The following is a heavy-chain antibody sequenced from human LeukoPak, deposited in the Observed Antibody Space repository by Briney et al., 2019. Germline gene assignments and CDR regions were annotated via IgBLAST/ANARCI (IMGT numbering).Heavy chain of an antibody. CDR3: ARGRELLDAFDI. V-gene: IGHV3-23*01. D-gene: IGHD1-26*01. J-gene: IGHJ3*02. Sequence: PGGSLRLSCAASGFTFNFYAMDWVRQAPGKGLEWVSGIGGSGAGTSYADSVKGRFTISRDNAKNSLYLQMNSLRAEDTAVYYCARGRELLDAFDIWGQGTMVTVSS. CDR2: IGGSGAGT. CDR1: GFTFNFYA.